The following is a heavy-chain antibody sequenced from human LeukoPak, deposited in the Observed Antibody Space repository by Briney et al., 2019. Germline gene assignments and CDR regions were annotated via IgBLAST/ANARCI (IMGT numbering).Heavy chain of an antibody. Sequence: ASVNVSCKASGYTFTSYYMHWVRQAPGQGLEWVGIINPSGGSTSYAQKFQGRVTMTRDMSTSTVYMDLSSLRSEDTAVYYCARDQTYGDYGGIPDYWGQGTLVTVSS. D-gene: IGHD4-17*01. CDR1: GYTFTSYY. J-gene: IGHJ4*02. CDR3: ARDQTYGDYGGIPDY. V-gene: IGHV1-46*01. CDR2: INPSGGST.